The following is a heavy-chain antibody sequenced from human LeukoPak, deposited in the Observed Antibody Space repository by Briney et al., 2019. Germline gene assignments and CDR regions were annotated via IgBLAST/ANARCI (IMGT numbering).Heavy chain of an antibody. V-gene: IGHV3-48*04. CDR3: ARDRHGGAFDY. J-gene: IGHJ4*02. D-gene: IGHD3-16*01. Sequence: RAGGSLRLSCAASGFTFSSYSMNWVRQAPGKGLEWLSYINTGGTNIYYADSVKGRFTVSRDNAKNSLYLQINSLRAEDTAVYSCARDRHGGAFDYWGQGTLVTVSS. CDR1: GFTFSSYS. CDR2: INTGGTNI.